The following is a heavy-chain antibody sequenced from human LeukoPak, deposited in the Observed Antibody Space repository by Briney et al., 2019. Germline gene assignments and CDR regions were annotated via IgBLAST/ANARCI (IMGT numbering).Heavy chain of an antibody. CDR3: ASSGRYDFWSGYQGYYYMDV. D-gene: IGHD3-3*01. J-gene: IGHJ6*03. CDR1: GGSISSYY. V-gene: IGHV4-59*01. Sequence: SETLSLTCTVSGGSISSYYWSWIRQPPGKGLEWIGYIYYSGSTNYNPSLKSRVTISVDTSKNQFSLKLSSVTAADTVVYYCASSGRYDFWSGYQGYYYMDVWGKGTTVTVSS. CDR2: IYYSGST.